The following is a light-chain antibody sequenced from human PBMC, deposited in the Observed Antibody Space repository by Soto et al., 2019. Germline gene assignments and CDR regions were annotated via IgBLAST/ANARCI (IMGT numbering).Light chain of an antibody. V-gene: IGKV1-39*01. CDR2: TTS. CDR3: QQTYRDPS. J-gene: IGKJ1*01. Sequence: DIQMTQSPSSLSASVGDRATITCRTSQRIGGDLNWFQQRPGEAPKLLIYTTSGLESGVPSRFSAGGCGTVFTLTISSLQPEDIATYYCQQTYRDPSFGQGTKVEIK. CDR1: QRIGGD.